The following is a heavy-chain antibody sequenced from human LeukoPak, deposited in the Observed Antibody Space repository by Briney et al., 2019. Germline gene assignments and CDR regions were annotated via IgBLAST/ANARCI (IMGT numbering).Heavy chain of an antibody. CDR1: GFTFSSYS. CDR2: ISGSSSYI. Sequence: GGSLRLSCAASGFTFSSYSMNWVRQAPGKGLEWVSSISGSSSYIYYADSVKGRFTTSRDNAKNSLYLQMNSLRAEDTAVYYCARADDSSGYTGGTFDYWGQGTLVTVSS. V-gene: IGHV3-21*01. D-gene: IGHD3-22*01. J-gene: IGHJ4*02. CDR3: ARADDSSGYTGGTFDY.